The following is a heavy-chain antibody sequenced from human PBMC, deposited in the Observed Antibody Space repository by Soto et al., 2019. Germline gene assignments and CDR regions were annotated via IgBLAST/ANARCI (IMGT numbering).Heavy chain of an antibody. J-gene: IGHJ6*02. Sequence: SLKVACKGCGCGLSSYDISWVRKTTGQGLEWMGGIIPIFGTANYAQKFQGRVTITADESTSTAYMELSSLRSEDTAVYYCARCTYYYDSSGYYYYYYYYGMDVWGQGTTVTVSS. CDR2: IIPIFGTA. D-gene: IGHD3-22*01. CDR1: GCGLSSYD. CDR3: ARCTYYYDSSGYYYYYYYYGMDV. V-gene: IGHV1-69*01.